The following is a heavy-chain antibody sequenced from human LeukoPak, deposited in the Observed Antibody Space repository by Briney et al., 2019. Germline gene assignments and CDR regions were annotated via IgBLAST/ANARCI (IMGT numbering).Heavy chain of an antibody. CDR1: GFTVSSNY. CDR3: ARVRVPSRTLVPDLDF. J-gene: IGHJ4*02. CDR2: IYSGGST. Sequence: GGSLRLSCAASGFTVSSNYMSWVRQAPGKGLECVLVIYSGGSTYYADSVKDRFIVSRDISKNTAYLQMNNLRLEDTAVYYCARVRVPSRTLVPDLDFWGQGTLVTVSS. D-gene: IGHD1-26*01. V-gene: IGHV3-53*01.